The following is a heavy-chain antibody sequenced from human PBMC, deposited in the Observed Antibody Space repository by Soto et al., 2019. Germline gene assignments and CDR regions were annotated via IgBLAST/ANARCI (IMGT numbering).Heavy chain of an antibody. J-gene: IGHJ6*02. Sequence: PVGSLRLSCTAYGLGVRNNYMSWVRQAPGVGLEWVSVIYNDGTTYYADSVKGRFTLSRDTSKNTLSLQMDSLRAEDTAVYYCVRPLPSGRNYGMDVWGQGTTVTVSS. CDR1: GLGVRNNY. CDR3: VRPLPSGRNYGMDV. CDR2: IYNDGTT. V-gene: IGHV3-53*01. D-gene: IGHD3-10*01.